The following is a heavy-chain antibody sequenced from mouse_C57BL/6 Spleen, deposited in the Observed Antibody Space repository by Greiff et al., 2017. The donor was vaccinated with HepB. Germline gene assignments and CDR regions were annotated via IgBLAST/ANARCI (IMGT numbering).Heavy chain of an antibody. V-gene: IGHV1-52*01. CDR1: GYTFTSYW. CDR3: ASGYYGSSYDY. J-gene: IGHJ2*01. Sequence: VQLQQSGAELVRPGSSVKLSCKASGYTFTSYWMHWVKQRPIQGLEWIGNIDPSDSETHYNQKFKDKATLTVDKSSSTAYMHLSSLTSEDSAVYYCASGYYGSSYDYWGQGTTLTVSS. CDR2: IDPSDSET. D-gene: IGHD1-1*01.